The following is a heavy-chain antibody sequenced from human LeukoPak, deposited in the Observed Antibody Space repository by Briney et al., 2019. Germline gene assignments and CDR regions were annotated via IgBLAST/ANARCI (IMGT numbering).Heavy chain of an antibody. CDR3: VSIAAAGTDWFDP. V-gene: IGHV1-2*02. CDR2: INPNSGGT. Sequence: GASVRVSCKASGYTFTSYYMHWVRQAPGQGLEWMGWINPNSGGTNYAQKFQGRVTMTRDTSISTAYMELSRLRSDDTAVYYCVSIAAAGTDWFDPWGQGTLVTVSS. J-gene: IGHJ5*02. CDR1: GYTFTSYY. D-gene: IGHD6-13*01.